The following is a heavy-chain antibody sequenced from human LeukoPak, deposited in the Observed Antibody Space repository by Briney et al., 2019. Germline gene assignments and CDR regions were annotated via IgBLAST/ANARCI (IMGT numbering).Heavy chain of an antibody. Sequence: GGSLRLSCAASGFTFSGSAMHWVRQASGKGLEWVGRIRSKANSYATAYAASVKGRFTISRDDSKNTAYLQMNSLKTEDTAVYYCTEIDDIALDRPGGYWGQGTLVTVSS. CDR2: IRSKANSYAT. J-gene: IGHJ4*02. CDR1: GFTFSGSA. D-gene: IGHD3-9*01. CDR3: TEIDDIALDRPGGY. V-gene: IGHV3-73*01.